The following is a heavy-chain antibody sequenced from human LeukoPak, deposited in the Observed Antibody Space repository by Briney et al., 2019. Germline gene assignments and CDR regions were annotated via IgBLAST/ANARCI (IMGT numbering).Heavy chain of an antibody. J-gene: IGHJ4*02. D-gene: IGHD5-24*01. CDR1: GGSISSYY. Sequence: SETLSLTCTVSGGSISSYYWSWIRQPPGKGLEWIGYISYSGSTNYNPSLKSRVTISVDKSKNQFSLKLSSVTAADTAVYYCVSYEMATIHYWGQGTLVTVSS. V-gene: IGHV4-59*12. CDR2: ISYSGST. CDR3: VSYEMATIHY.